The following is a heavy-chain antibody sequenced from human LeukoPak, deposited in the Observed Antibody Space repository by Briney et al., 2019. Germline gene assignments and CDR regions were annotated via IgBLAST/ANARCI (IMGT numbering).Heavy chain of an antibody. CDR1: GYTFTELS. V-gene: IGHV1-24*01. D-gene: IGHD4-11*01. Sequence: ASVKVSCKVSGYTFTELSMHWVRQAPGKGLEWMGGFDPEDGETIYAQKFQGRVTMTEHTYTHTAYMELSSLRSEDTAVYYCATTVPAPSEYFQHWGQGTLVTVSS. J-gene: IGHJ1*01. CDR3: ATTVPAPSEYFQH. CDR2: FDPEDGET.